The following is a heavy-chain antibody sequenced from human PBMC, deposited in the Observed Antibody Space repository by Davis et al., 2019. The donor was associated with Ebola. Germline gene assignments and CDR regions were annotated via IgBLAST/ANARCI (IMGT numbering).Heavy chain of an antibody. V-gene: IGHV3-30*03. J-gene: IGHJ4*02. CDR2: ISYDGSNK. CDR3: ARVSPYGDSDY. CDR1: GFTFSSYG. D-gene: IGHD4-17*01. Sequence: GESLKISCAASGFTFSSYGMHWVRQAPGKGLEWVAVISYDGSNKYYADSVKGRFTISRDNSKNTLYLQMNSLRAEDTAVYYCARVSPYGDSDYWGQGTLVTVSS.